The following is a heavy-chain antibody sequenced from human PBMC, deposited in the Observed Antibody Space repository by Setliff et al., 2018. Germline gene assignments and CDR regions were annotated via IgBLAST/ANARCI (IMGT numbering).Heavy chain of an antibody. CDR2: FRGGGGPT. CDR3: ARQATDY. Sequence: PGGSLRLSCAGSGFSFSNYAMSWVRQAPGMGLDWVSSFRGGGGPTYYADSVKGRFTISRDISKNTVYLQMNSLRVEDTAVYYCARQATDYWGQGTLVTVSS. CDR1: GFSFSNYA. V-gene: IGHV3-23*01. J-gene: IGHJ4*02.